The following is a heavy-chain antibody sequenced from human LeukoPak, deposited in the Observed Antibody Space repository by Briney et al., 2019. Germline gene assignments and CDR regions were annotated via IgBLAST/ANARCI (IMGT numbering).Heavy chain of an antibody. CDR2: IYYSGST. CDR3: ARVGYLYYDFWSGYSGYFDY. D-gene: IGHD3-3*01. CDR1: GGSISSSSYY. Sequence: SETLSLTCTVSGGSISSSSYYWGWIRQPPGKGLEWIGSIYYSGSTYYNPSLTSRVTISVATSKNQFSLKLSSVTAADTAVYYCARVGYLYYDFWSGYSGYFDYWGQGTLVTVSS. V-gene: IGHV4-39*07. J-gene: IGHJ4*02.